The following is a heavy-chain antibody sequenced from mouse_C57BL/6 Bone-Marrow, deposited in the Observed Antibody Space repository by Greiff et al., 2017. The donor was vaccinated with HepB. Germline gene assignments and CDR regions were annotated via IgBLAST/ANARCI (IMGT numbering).Heavy chain of an antibody. Sequence: VQVVESGAELVRPGASVKLSCKASGYTFTDYYINWVKQRPGQGLEWIARIYPGSGNTYYNEKFKGKATLTAEKSSSTAYMQLSSLTSEDSAVYFCAKLGNYAMDYWGQGTSVTVSS. V-gene: IGHV1-76*01. D-gene: IGHD4-1*01. J-gene: IGHJ4*01. CDR2: IYPGSGNT. CDR3: AKLGNYAMDY. CDR1: GYTFTDYY.